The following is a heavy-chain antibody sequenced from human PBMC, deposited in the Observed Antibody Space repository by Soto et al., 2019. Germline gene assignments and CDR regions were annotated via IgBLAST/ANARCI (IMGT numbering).Heavy chain of an antibody. CDR3: ARDNDLYNWNRNYYYMDV. Sequence: ASVKVSCKASGYTFTSYAMHWVRQAPGQRLEWMGWINAGNGNTKYSQKFQGRVTITRDTSASTAYMELSSLRSEDTAVYYCARDNDLYNWNRNYYYMDVWGKGTTVTVSS. D-gene: IGHD1-20*01. J-gene: IGHJ6*03. CDR2: INAGNGNT. V-gene: IGHV1-3*01. CDR1: GYTFTSYA.